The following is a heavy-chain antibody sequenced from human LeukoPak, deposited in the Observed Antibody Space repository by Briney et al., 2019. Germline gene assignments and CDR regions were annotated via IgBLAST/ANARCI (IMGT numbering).Heavy chain of an antibody. V-gene: IGHV6-1*01. D-gene: IGHD3-16*02. CDR2: TYYRSKWYN. J-gene: IGHJ4*02. CDR1: GDSVSSNSAA. Sequence: SQTLSLTCAISGDSVSSNSAAWNWIRQSPSRGLEWPGRTYYRSKWYNDYAVSVKSRITINPDTSKNQFSLQLNSVTPEDTAVYYCARDSTGVWGSYRYTFDYWGQGTLVTVSS. CDR3: ARDSTGVWGSYRYTFDY.